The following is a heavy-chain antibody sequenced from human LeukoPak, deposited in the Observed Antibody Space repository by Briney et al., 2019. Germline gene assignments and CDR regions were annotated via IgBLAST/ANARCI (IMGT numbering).Heavy chain of an antibody. V-gene: IGHV4-59*08. Sequence: SETLSLTCTVSGGSISSYYWSWIRQPPGKGLEWIGYIYYTGSTNYNPSLKSRVTISVDTSKNQFSLKLSSVTAADTAVYYCARHDDSTGSNAFDFWGQGTVVTVSS. D-gene: IGHD3-22*01. CDR3: ARHDDSTGSNAFDF. CDR2: IYYTGST. J-gene: IGHJ3*01. CDR1: GGSISSYY.